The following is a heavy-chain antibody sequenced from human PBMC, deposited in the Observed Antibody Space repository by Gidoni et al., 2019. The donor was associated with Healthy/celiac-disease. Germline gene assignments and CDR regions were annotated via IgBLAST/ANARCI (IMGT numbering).Heavy chain of an antibody. CDR1: GFTFSSYS. D-gene: IGHD4-4*01. CDR3: ARRYSNSRIRTYYFDY. V-gene: IGHV3-48*04. CDR2: ISSSSSTI. Sequence: EVQLVESGGGLVQPGGSLRLSCAASGFTFSSYSMNWVRKAPGKGLEWVSYISSSSSTIYYADSVKGRFTIARDNAKNSLYLQMNSLRAEDTAVYYCARRYSNSRIRTYYFDYWGQGTLVTVSS. J-gene: IGHJ4*02.